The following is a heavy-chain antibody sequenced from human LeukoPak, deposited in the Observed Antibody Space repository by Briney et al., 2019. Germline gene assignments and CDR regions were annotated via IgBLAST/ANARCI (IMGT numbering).Heavy chain of an antibody. D-gene: IGHD4-17*01. Sequence: SETLSLTCAVYGGSFSGYYWSWIRQPPGKGLEWIGEINHSGSTNYNPSLRSRVTISVDTSKNQFSLKLSSVTAADTAVYYCASHPTDYVGAFDIWGQGTMVTVSS. CDR1: GGSFSGYY. V-gene: IGHV4-34*01. CDR3: ASHPTDYVGAFDI. J-gene: IGHJ3*02. CDR2: INHSGST.